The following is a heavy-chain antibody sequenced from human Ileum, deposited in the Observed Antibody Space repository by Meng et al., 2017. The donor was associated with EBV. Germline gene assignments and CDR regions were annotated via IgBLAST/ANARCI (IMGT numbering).Heavy chain of an antibody. CDR2: IYYSGNT. Sequence: QVQLQESGPGLVKPSXXXSXPCAVSGGSINGGNYYWSWIRQPPGKGLEWIGYIYYSGNTYYNPSLKSRVTISVDTSKNQFSLNLNSVTAADTAVYYCARDSNGDYGWVDPWGQGTLVTVSS. CDR1: GGSINGGNYY. CDR3: ARDSNGDYGWVDP. D-gene: IGHD4-17*01. V-gene: IGHV4-30-4*01. J-gene: IGHJ5*02.